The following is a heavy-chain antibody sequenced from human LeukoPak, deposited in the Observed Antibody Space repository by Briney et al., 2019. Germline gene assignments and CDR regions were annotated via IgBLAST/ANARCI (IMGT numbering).Heavy chain of an antibody. CDR1: GGSFSGYY. D-gene: IGHD2-21*01. V-gene: IGHV4-34*01. CDR2: INHRGST. CDR3: ARGAHIDY. Sequence: SETLSLTCAVYGGSFSGYYWSWIRQPPGKGLEWIGEINHRGSTNYNPSLKSRVTISVDTSKNQFSLKLSSVTAADTAVYYCARGAHIDYWGQGTLVTVSS. J-gene: IGHJ4*02.